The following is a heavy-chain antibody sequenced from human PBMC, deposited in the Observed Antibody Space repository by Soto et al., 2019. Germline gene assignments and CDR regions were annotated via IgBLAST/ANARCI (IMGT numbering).Heavy chain of an antibody. CDR2: ITSSSSTI. D-gene: IGHD3-22*01. CDR1: GFTFSSYR. J-gene: IGHJ6*02. Sequence: LRLSCAASGFTFSSYRMHWVRQAPGKGLEWVSDITSSSSTIYYADSVKGRFSISRDNAKNSLFLQMNSLRNEDTAVYYCAREGTQYYDSSGRYYFYCMDVWGQGTTVPVSS. V-gene: IGHV3-48*02. CDR3: AREGTQYYDSSGRYYFYCMDV.